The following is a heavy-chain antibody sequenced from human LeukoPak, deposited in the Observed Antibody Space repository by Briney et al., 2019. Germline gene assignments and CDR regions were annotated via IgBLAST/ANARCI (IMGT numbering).Heavy chain of an antibody. D-gene: IGHD3-22*01. Sequence: HAGGSLRLSCAASGFTFSSYWMHWVRHAPGKGLVWVSRINSDGSSTSYADSVKGRFTISRDNAKNTLYLQMNSLRAEDTAVYYCARVRTYYYDSSGYYWFYDYWGQGTLVTVSS. CDR2: INSDGSST. V-gene: IGHV3-74*01. J-gene: IGHJ4*02. CDR1: GFTFSSYW. CDR3: ARVRTYYYDSSGYYWFYDY.